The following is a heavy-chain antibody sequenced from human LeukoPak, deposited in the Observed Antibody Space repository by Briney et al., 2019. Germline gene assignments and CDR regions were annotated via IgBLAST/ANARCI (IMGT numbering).Heavy chain of an antibody. CDR1: GGTFSSYG. Sequence: ASVKVSCKASGGTFSSYGISWVRQAPGQGLEWMGWISAYNGNTNYAQKLQGRVTMTTDTSTSTAYMELRSLRSDDTAVYYCRAWFGEDYYFDYWGQGTLVTVSS. CDR3: RAWFGEDYYFDY. V-gene: IGHV1-18*01. CDR2: ISAYNGNT. J-gene: IGHJ4*02. D-gene: IGHD3-10*01.